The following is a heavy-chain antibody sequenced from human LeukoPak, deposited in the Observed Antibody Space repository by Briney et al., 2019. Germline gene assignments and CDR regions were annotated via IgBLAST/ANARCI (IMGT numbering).Heavy chain of an antibody. CDR3: TFTGYSSSSQYNWFDP. Sequence: ASVKVSCKASGYTFTSYYMHWVRQAPGQGLEWMGIINPSGGSTSYAQKFQGRVTMTRDTSTSTVYMELSSLRSEDTAVYYCTFTGYSSSSQYNWFDPWGQGTLVTVSS. CDR2: INPSGGST. J-gene: IGHJ5*02. D-gene: IGHD6-6*01. V-gene: IGHV1-46*01. CDR1: GYTFTSYY.